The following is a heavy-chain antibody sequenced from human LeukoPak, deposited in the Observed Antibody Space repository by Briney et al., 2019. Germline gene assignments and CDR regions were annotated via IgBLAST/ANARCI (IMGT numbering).Heavy chain of an antibody. CDR1: GYTFKNYD. CDR2: MNPNNDNA. CDR3: ARAAAGGDDPFDV. V-gene: IGHV1-8*01. D-gene: IGHD6-25*01. Sequence: ASVKGSCKASGYTFKNYDINWVRQAPGQGLEWMAWMNPNNDNAGSAQKFQGRVTMTRDTSINTAYMELSSLRSDDTGVYYCARAAAGGDDPFDVWGQGSLIIVSS. J-gene: IGHJ3*01.